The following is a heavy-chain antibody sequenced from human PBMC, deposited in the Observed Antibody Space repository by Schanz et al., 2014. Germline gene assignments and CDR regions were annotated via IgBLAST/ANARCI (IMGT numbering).Heavy chain of an antibody. J-gene: IGHJ4*02. CDR1: GFPFSTYS. D-gene: IGHD3-16*02. CDR3: AKYRYSVFDFDY. CDR2: ISGSGVIT. Sequence: EVQLVESGGGLVKPGGSLRLSCVASGFPFSTYSIHWVRQAPGKGLEWVSGISGSGVITYYEDSVKGRFTISRDNSKNTLYLQMNSLRAEDTAIYYCAKYRYSVFDFDYWGQGTLVTVSS. V-gene: IGHV3-23*04.